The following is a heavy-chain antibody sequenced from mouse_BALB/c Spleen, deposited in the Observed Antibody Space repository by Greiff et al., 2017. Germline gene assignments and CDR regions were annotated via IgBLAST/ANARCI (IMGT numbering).Heavy chain of an antibody. V-gene: IGHV5-9-3*01. CDR1: GFTFSSYA. CDR2: ISSGGSYT. CDR3: ARTITTTAWFAY. D-gene: IGHD2-4*01. J-gene: IGHJ3*01. Sequence: EVQWVESGGGLVKPGGSLKLSCAASGFTFSSYAMSWVRQTPEKRLEWVATISSGGSYTYYPDSVKGRFTISRDNAKNTLYLQMRSLRSEDTAMYYCARTITTTAWFAYWGQGTLVTVSA.